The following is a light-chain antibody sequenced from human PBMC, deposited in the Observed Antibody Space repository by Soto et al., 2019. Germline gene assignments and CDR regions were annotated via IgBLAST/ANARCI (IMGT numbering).Light chain of an antibody. CDR1: QSVSSS. Sequence: IVLTHSPATPSVSPGEGATLSCRASQSVSSSLAWYRRKPGQAPRLLIYDATNRASGVPARFSGSGSGTDFTLTISSLEPEDFAVYYCQLRANWPLTLGPGTKVDSK. CDR2: DAT. V-gene: IGKV3-11*01. J-gene: IGKJ3*01. CDR3: QLRANWPLT.